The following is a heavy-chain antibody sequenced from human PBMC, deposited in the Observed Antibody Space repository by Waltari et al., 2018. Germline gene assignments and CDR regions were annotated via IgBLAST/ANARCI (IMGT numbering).Heavy chain of an antibody. J-gene: IGHJ3*02. CDR2: IIPIFGKA. CDR3: ARDARLGYCSGGSCNDAFDI. D-gene: IGHD2-15*01. Sequence: QVQLVQSGAEVKKPGSSVKVSCKASGGTFSSYAISWVRQAPGQGLEWMGGIIPIFGKANYAQKFQGRVTITADESTSTAYMELSSLRAEDTAVYYCARDARLGYCSGGSCNDAFDIWGQGTMVIVSS. V-gene: IGHV1-69*01. CDR1: GGTFSSYA.